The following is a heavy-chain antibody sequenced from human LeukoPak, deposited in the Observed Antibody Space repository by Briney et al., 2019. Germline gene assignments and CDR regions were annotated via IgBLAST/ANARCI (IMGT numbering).Heavy chain of an antibody. V-gene: IGHV3-66*02. J-gene: IGHJ6*03. CDR3: ARECRYYDSSGYYSGYYYYYYMDV. D-gene: IGHD3-22*01. Sequence: GGSLRLSCAASGFTVSSNYMSWVRQAPGKGREGVSVIYSGGSTYYADSVKGRFPISRDNSKNTLYLQMNSLRAEDTAVYYCARECRYYDSSGYYSGYYYYYYMDVWGKGTTVTVSS. CDR1: GFTVSSNY. CDR2: IYSGGST.